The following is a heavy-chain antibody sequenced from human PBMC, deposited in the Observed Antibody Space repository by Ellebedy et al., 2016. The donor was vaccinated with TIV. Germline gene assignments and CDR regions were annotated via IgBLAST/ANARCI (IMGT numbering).Heavy chain of an antibody. CDR3: ATAFYYDILTGAPGDY. CDR1: GYTLPELS. V-gene: IGHV1-24*01. CDR2: FDPEDGET. J-gene: IGHJ4*02. Sequence: AASVKVSCKVSGYTLPELSIHWVRHPPGKGLEWMGGFDPEDGETIYAQKFQGRVTMTEDTSTDTAYMELSSLRSEDTAVYNCATAFYYDILTGAPGDYWGQGTLVTVSS. D-gene: IGHD3-9*01.